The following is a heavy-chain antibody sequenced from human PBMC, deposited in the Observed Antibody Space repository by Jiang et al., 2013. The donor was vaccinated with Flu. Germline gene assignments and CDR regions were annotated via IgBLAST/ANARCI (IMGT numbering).Heavy chain of an antibody. J-gene: IGHJ4*02. D-gene: IGHD2-15*01. CDR2: IYYSGST. CDR1: GGSISSYY. CDR3: ARFCGGGRCPDY. V-gene: IGHV4-59*08. Sequence: PGLVKPSETLSLTCTVSGGSISSYYWTWFRQPPEKGLEWIGYIYYSGSTKYNPSLKSRVTISVDTSENQFSLKLSSVTAADTAVYYCARFCGGGRCPDYWGQGTLVTVSS.